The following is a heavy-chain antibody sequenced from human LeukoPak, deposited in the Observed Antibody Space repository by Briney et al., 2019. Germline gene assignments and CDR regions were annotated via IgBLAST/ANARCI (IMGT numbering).Heavy chain of an antibody. CDR2: IYYSGST. CDR3: ARASSGWYNWFDP. V-gene: IGHV4-59*01. J-gene: IGHJ5*02. Sequence: SETLSLTCTVSGGSISSYYWSWIRQSPGKGLEWIGYIYYSGSTNFNPSLKSRVTISVDTSENQFSLKLSSVTAADTAVYYCARASSGWYNWFDPWGQGTLVTVSS. CDR1: GGSISSYY. D-gene: IGHD6-19*01.